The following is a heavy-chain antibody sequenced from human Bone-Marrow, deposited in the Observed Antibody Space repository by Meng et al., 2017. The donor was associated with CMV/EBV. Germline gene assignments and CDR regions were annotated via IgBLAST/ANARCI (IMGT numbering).Heavy chain of an antibody. V-gene: IGHV4-34*01. CDR1: GGSISSYY. Sequence: SETLSLTCTVSGGSISSYYWSWIRQPPGKGLEWIGEINHSGSTNYNPSLKSRVTISVDTSKNQFSLKLSSVTAADTAVYYCAREGGYCSSTSCYRWFDPWGQGTLVTVSS. CDR3: AREGGYCSSTSCYRWFDP. J-gene: IGHJ5*02. D-gene: IGHD2-2*01. CDR2: INHSGST.